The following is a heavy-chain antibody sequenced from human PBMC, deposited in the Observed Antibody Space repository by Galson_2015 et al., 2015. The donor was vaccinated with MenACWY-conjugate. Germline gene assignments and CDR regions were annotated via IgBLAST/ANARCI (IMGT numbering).Heavy chain of an antibody. V-gene: IGHV3-48*02. CDR2: ISSSSSTI. CDR1: GFTFSTYS. J-gene: IGHJ4*02. Sequence: SLRLSCAASGFTFSTYSMNWVRQAPGKGLEWVSYISSSSSTIHYADSVKGRFTISRDNAKNSLYLQMNTLRDEDTAVYYCVRVPGYSYGYYDWWGQGTLVTVSS. CDR3: VRVPGYSYGYYDW. D-gene: IGHD5-18*01.